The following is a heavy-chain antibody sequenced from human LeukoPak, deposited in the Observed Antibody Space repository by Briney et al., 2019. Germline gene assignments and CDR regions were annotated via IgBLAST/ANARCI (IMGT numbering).Heavy chain of an antibody. Sequence: PGGSLRLSCAASGFSISSSAMNWVRQAPGKGLEWVSAISGSGGSTYYADSVKGRFTISRDNPKNTLYLQMNSLRAEDTAVYYCARDREMVRGVYYYGMDVWGQGTTVTVSS. CDR1: GFSISSSA. J-gene: IGHJ6*02. CDR2: ISGSGGST. V-gene: IGHV3-23*01. CDR3: ARDREMVRGVYYYGMDV. D-gene: IGHD3-10*01.